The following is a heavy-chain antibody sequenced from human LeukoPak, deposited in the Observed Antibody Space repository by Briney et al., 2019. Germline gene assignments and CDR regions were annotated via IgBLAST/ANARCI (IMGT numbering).Heavy chain of an antibody. CDR3: ATSDWHS. V-gene: IGHV3-48*03. Sequence: PSGGSLRLSCKVSGLIFSDYGMNWVRQAPGKGLEWISYITSGSTSVQYADSVKGRFTISRDDATTSVYLQLNGLRVEDTGLYYCATSDWHSWGQGTLVTVSS. D-gene: IGHD3-3*02. J-gene: IGHJ4*01. CDR2: ITSGSTSV. CDR1: GLIFSDYG.